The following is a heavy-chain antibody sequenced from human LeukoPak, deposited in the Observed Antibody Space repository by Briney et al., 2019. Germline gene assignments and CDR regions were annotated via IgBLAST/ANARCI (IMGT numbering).Heavy chain of an antibody. D-gene: IGHD3-3*01. CDR3: AKGRNYDFWSCYFDY. V-gene: IGHV3-33*06. Sequence: GGSLRLSCAASGFTFSSYGMHWVRQAPGKGLEWMAVIWYDGSNKYYADSVKGRFTISRDNSKNTLYLQMNSLRAEDTAVYYCAKGRNYDFWSCYFDYWGQGTLVTVSS. CDR1: GFTFSSYG. J-gene: IGHJ4*02. CDR2: IWYDGSNK.